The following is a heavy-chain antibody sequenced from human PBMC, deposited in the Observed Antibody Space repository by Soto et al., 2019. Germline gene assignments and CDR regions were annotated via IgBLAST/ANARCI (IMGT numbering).Heavy chain of an antibody. V-gene: IGHV3-23*01. CDR3: AKEYGRSIRGQWLITSGSGLDV. CDR2: ISDNSRGT. CDR1: GFTFSNYA. D-gene: IGHD6-19*01. Sequence: EVHLLESGGGLVQPGGSLRLSCAASGFTFSNYAMSWVRQAPGKGLEWVSSISDNSRGTNYADSVKGRFTISRDNSKNTLDLQMNSLRVEDMAIYYCAKEYGRSIRGQWLITSGSGLDVWGQGTTVTVSS. J-gene: IGHJ6*02.